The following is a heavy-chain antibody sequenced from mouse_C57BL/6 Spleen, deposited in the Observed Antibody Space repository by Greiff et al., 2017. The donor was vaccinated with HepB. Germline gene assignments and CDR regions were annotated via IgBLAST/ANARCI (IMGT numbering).Heavy chain of an antibody. Sequence: VQLQQSGAELARPGASVKLSCKASGYTFTSYGISWVKQRTGQGLEWIGEIYPRSGNTYYNEKFKGKATLTADKSSSTAYMELRSLTSADSAVYFCARLSYYSNLYAMDYWGQGTSVTVSS. CDR1: GYTFTSYG. CDR3: ARLSYYSNLYAMDY. J-gene: IGHJ4*01. V-gene: IGHV1-81*01. D-gene: IGHD2-5*01. CDR2: IYPRSGNT.